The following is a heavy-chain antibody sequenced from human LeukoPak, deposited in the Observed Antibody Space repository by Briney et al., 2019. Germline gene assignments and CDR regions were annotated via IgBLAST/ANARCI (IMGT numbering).Heavy chain of an antibody. CDR2: INHSGST. CDR1: GGSISSSSYY. CDR3: AIFGYCSSTSCYYYYYMDV. D-gene: IGHD2-2*01. Sequence: SETLSLTCTVSGGSISSSSYYWGWIRQPPGKGLEWIGEINHSGSTNYNPSLKSRVTISVDTSKNQFSLKLSSVTAADTAVYYCAIFGYCSSTSCYYYYYMDVWGKGTTVTISS. J-gene: IGHJ6*03. V-gene: IGHV4-39*07.